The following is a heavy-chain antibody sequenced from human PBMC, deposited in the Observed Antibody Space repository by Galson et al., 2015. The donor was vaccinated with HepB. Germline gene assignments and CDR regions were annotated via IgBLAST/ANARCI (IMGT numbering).Heavy chain of an antibody. D-gene: IGHD1-26*01. Sequence: LRLSCAASGFTFSSYAMSWVRQAPGKGLEWVSAISGSGGSTYYADSVKGRFTIPRDNSKNTLYLQMNSLRAEDTAVYYCAKNGWWELLGEGKNFDYWGQGTLVTVSS. V-gene: IGHV3-23*01. CDR3: AKNGWWELLGEGKNFDY. J-gene: IGHJ4*02. CDR1: GFTFSSYA. CDR2: ISGSGGST.